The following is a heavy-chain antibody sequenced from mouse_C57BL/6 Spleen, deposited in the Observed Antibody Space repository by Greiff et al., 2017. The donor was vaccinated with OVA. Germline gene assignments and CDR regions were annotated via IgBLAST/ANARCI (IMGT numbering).Heavy chain of an antibody. V-gene: IGHV5-17*01. Sequence: EVKLVESGGGLVKPGGSLKLSCAASGFTFSDYGMHWVRQAPEKGLEWVAYISSGSSTIYYADTVKGRFTISRDNAKNTLFLQMTSLRSEDTAMYYCARRTVVASFDVWGTGTTVTVSS. CDR2: ISSGSSTI. J-gene: IGHJ1*03. CDR3: ARRTVVASFDV. CDR1: GFTFSDYG. D-gene: IGHD1-1*01.